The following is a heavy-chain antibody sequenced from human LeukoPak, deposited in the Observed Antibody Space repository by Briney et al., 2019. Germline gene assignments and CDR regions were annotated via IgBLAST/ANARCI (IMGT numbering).Heavy chain of an antibody. D-gene: IGHD6-13*01. CDR2: IWYDGSNK. V-gene: IGHV3-33*01. CDR3: GRGVSSSWSFDY. J-gene: IGHJ4*02. Sequence: GGSLRLSCAASGFTFSSYGMHWVRQAPGKGLEWVAVIWYDGSNKYYADSVKGRFTISRDNSKNTLYLQMNSLRAEDTAVYYCGRGVSSSWSFDYWGEGALVTVSS. CDR1: GFTFSSYG.